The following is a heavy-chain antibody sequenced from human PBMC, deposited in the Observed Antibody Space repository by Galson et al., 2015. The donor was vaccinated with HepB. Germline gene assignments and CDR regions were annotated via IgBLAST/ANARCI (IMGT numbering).Heavy chain of an antibody. D-gene: IGHD2-15*01. V-gene: IGHV4-39*01. J-gene: IGHJ6*03. CDR3: ARRPSYCSGGRCYRGYYMDV. Sequence: SETLSLTCIVSGDSISRSSYYWGWIRLPPGKGLEWIGNIYYTGGTHYNPSLKSRVTISADTSKNQFSLKLTSVTAADTALYYCARRPSYCSGGRCYRGYYMDVWGNGTTVTVSS. CDR1: GDSISRSSYY. CDR2: IYYTGGT.